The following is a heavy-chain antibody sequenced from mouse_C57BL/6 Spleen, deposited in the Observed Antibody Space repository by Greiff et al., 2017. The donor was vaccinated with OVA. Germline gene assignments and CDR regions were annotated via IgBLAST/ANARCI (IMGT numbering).Heavy chain of an antibody. J-gene: IGHJ1*03. CDR2: ISSGSSTI. CDR3: ARGYGSSLYFDV. CDR1: GFTFSDYG. D-gene: IGHD1-1*01. V-gene: IGHV5-17*01. Sequence: EVKLMESGGGLVKPGGSLKLSCAASGFTFSDYGMHWVRQAPEKGLGWVAYISSGSSTIYYADTVKGRFTISRDNAKNTLFLQMTSLRSEDTAMYYCARGYGSSLYFDVWGTGTTVTVSS.